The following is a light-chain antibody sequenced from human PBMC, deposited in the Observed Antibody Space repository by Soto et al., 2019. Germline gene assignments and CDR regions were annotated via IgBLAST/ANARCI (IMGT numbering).Light chain of an antibody. CDR1: QSLDNC. CDR2: GAS. V-gene: IGKV1-5*01. CDR3: QQRSNWPPT. J-gene: IGKJ1*01. Sequence: DIQMTQSPSPLSASLGDRVTITCRASQSLDNCLAWYQQKPGKAPKLLIYGASSLQSGVPSRFSGSGSGTDFTLTIGSLEPEDFAVYYCQQRSNWPPTFGQGTKVDIK.